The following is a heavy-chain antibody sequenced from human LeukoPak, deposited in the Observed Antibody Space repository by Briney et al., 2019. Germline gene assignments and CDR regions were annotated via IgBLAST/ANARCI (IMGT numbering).Heavy chain of an antibody. J-gene: IGHJ5*02. CDR2: INPNSGGT. V-gene: IGHV1-2*02. CDR3: AREVVPAAIDTDGWFDP. D-gene: IGHD2-2*02. Sequence: ASVKVSCKASGYTFTGYYMHWVRPAPGQGLAWMGWINPNSGGTNYAQKFQGRVTMTRDTSISTAYMELSGLRSDDTAVYYCAREVVPAAIDTDGWFDPWGQGTLVTVSS. CDR1: GYTFTGYY.